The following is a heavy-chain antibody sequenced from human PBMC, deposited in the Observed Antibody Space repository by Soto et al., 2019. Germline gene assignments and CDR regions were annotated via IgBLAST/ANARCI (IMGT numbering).Heavy chain of an antibody. Sequence: QVQLQEWGAGLLKPSETLSLTCAVYGGSFSGYYWSWIRQPPGKGLEWIGEINHSGSTNYNPSLKSRVTISVDTSKNQCSLKLSTVTAADTAVYYCARATIQGAFDIWGQGTMVTVSS. CDR2: INHSGST. D-gene: IGHD5-12*01. V-gene: IGHV4-34*01. J-gene: IGHJ3*02. CDR3: ARATIQGAFDI. CDR1: GGSFSGYY.